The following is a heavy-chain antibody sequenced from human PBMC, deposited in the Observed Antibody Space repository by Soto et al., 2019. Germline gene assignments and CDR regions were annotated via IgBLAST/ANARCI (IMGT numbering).Heavy chain of an antibody. V-gene: IGHV3-30*18. Sequence: PGGSLRLSCAASGFTFSSYGMHWVRQAPGKGLEWVAVISYDGSNKYYADSVKGRFTISRDNSKNTLYLQMNSLRAEDTAVYYCSNSVKAVAGFIWGQGTLVTVSS. CDR3: SNSVKAVAGFI. J-gene: IGHJ4*02. CDR1: GFTFSSYG. D-gene: IGHD6-19*01. CDR2: ISYDGSNK.